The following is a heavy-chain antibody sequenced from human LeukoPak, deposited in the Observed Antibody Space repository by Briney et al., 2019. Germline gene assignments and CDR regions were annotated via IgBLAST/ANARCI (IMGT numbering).Heavy chain of an antibody. Sequence: GRSLPLSCAASGFTFSSYGMHWVRQAPAKGLEWVAVIWYNGSSKYYADSVKSRFTISRDNSKNTLYLQMTSLRAEDTAVYYCARDNDYAADYWGQGTLVTVSS. V-gene: IGHV3-33*01. D-gene: IGHD4-17*01. CDR1: GFTFSSYG. J-gene: IGHJ4*02. CDR3: ARDNDYAADY. CDR2: IWYNGSSK.